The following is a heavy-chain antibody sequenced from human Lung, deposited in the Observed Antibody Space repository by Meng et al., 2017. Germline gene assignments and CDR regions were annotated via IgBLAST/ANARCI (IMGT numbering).Heavy chain of an antibody. V-gene: IGHV4-59*01. CDR1: GGSISSYY. CDR2: ISYSGNT. Sequence: VRLQESGPGLVKPSETLSLTCTVSGGSISSYYWSWIRQPPGKGLEWIGYISYSGNTNYNPSLKSRVTISVDTSKNQFSLKLSSVTATDTAVYYCARVRGVKTDYWGQGTLVTVSS. J-gene: IGHJ4*02. CDR3: ARVRGVKTDY. D-gene: IGHD3-10*01.